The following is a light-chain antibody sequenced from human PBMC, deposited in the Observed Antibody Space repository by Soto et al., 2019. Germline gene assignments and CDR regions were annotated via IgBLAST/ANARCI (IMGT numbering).Light chain of an antibody. CDR1: QSIGTY. CDR3: QQTYSTPWT. V-gene: IGKV1-39*01. CDR2: ITS. Sequence: DIQMTQSLSSLSASVGDRVTITCRASQSIGTYLNWYQQQPGKAPKLLIHITSNLQSGVPLRFSGSGSGTDFSLTISSLQPDDFATYYCQQTYSTPWTFGLGTKVEIK. J-gene: IGKJ1*01.